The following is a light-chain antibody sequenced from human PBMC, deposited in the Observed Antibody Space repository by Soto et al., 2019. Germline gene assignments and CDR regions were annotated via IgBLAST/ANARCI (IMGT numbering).Light chain of an antibody. CDR2: GAS. J-gene: IGKJ1*01. V-gene: IGKV3-20*01. CDR3: LPYGSSVWT. CDR1: QRLSSNY. Sequence: ESVLPRCPGTLSWSPGERATLSCRASQRLSSNYLAWFQQKPGQAPRLLIYGASSRATGIPDRFSGSGSGTDFSLTIPRLGPEDFAVYYCLPYGSSVWTFGQGTKVDI.